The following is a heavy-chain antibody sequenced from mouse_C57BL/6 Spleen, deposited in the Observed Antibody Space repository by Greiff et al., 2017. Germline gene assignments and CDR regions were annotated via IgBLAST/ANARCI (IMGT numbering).Heavy chain of an antibody. D-gene: IGHD2-3*01. CDR2: TYWDDDK. J-gene: IGHJ4*01. CDR3: ARRWDGYYHYYAMDY. V-gene: IGHV8-12*01. CDR1: GFSLSTSGMG. Sequence: LQQSGSGILQSSQTLSLPCSFSGFSLSTSGMGVSWIRQPSGKGLEWLAPTYWDDDKRYNPSLKSRLTISKDTSRNQVYLKIPSVDTADTATYYCARRWDGYYHYYAMDYWGQGTSGAVSA.